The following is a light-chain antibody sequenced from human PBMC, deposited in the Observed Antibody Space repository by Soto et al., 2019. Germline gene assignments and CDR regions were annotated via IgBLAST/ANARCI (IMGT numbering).Light chain of an antibody. CDR2: GHT. CDR1: TSNIGAGYD. V-gene: IGLV1-40*01. Sequence: QSVLTQPPSVSGAPGQRVIISCTGSTSNIGAGYDVNWYQHLPGKAPKLLIYGHTNRPSGVPDRFSGSKSGTSASLAITGLQPEDEAVYYCQSSDMHLSCSGVFGGGTKLTVL. J-gene: IGLJ3*02. CDR3: QSSDMHLSCSGV.